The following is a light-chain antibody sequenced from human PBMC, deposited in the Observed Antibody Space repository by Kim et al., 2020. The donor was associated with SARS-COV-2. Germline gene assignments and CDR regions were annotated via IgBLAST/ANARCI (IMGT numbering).Light chain of an antibody. V-gene: IGKV3-15*01. J-gene: IGKJ1*01. CDR1: QSVSIN. Sequence: FPRHSATLSCRASQSVSINLAWYQQKPGQAPMLLIYGASTRATGIPARFSGSGSGTEFTLTISSLQSEDFAVYYCQQYNNWPPTFGQGTKVDIK. CDR2: GAS. CDR3: QQYNNWPPT.